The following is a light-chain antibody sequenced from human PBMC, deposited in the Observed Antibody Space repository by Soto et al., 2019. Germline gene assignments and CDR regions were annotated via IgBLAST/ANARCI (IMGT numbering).Light chain of an antibody. J-gene: IGLJ2*01. CDR2: NND. CDR3: ASWDDSRTGLG. Sequence: QSVLTQPPSASGTPGQRVTISCSGSSSNIGSNSVYWYHHLPGTAPKLLIYNNDQRPSGVPDRISGSTSGTSASLAVSGRRSGHEGEYYGASWDDSRTGLGLGGATKLTV. V-gene: IGLV1-47*02. CDR1: SSNIGSNS.